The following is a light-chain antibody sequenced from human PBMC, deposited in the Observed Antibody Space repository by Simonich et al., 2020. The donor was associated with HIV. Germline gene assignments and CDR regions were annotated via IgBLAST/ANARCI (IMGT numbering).Light chain of an antibody. V-gene: IGKV4-1*01. CDR3: QQYYTTPPT. CDR1: QSVLYSSNNMNY. Sequence: DIVMTQSPDSLAVSLGERATINCKSSQSVLYSSNNMNYLAWYPQKPGQPPKLLIYWASTRESGVPDRFSGSGSGTDFTLTISSLQAEDVAVYYCQQYYTTPPTFGQGTKVEIK. J-gene: IGKJ1*01. CDR2: WAS.